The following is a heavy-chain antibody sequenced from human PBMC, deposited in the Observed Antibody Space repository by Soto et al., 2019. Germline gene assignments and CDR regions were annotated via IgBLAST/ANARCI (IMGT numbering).Heavy chain of an antibody. V-gene: IGHV3-49*04. CDR1: GFTLGDYP. Sequence: PGGSLRLSCTASGFTLGDYPMSWVRQAPGQGLEWLGFIRSKVYGGTTEYAASVKGRFTIARDDSKSIAYLQRNSLKTEDTAVYYCSRGPRVDHYYHYYGMDVWGQGTTVTVSS. CDR2: IRSKVYGGTT. D-gene: IGHD2-21*01. CDR3: SRGPRVDHYYHYYGMDV. J-gene: IGHJ6*02.